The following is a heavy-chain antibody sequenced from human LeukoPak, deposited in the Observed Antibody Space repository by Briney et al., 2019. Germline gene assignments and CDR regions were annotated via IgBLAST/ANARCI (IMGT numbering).Heavy chain of an antibody. Sequence: GGSLRLSCAASEFTFSRYWMSWVRQAPGKGLEWVANIKQDGSEKYYVDSVKGRFTISRDNAKNSLYLQMNSLRAEDTAVYYCARDRSSSLVDFNYFDYWGQGTLVTVSS. CDR1: EFTFSRYW. V-gene: IGHV3-7*03. CDR2: IKQDGSEK. D-gene: IGHD6-13*01. J-gene: IGHJ4*02. CDR3: ARDRSSSLVDFNYFDY.